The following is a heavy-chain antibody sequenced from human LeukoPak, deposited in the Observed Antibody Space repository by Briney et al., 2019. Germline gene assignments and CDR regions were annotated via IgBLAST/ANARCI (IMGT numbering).Heavy chain of an antibody. CDR2: ISGVGGST. V-gene: IGHV3-43*02. CDR1: RFTFDDYA. Sequence: GGSLRLSCAASRFTFDDYAMHWVRQAPGKGLEWVSLISGVGGSTYYADSVKGRLTISRDNSKNSLYLQMNSLRTEDTALYYCARPAAVGLDYWGQGTLVTVSS. J-gene: IGHJ4*02. D-gene: IGHD6-13*01. CDR3: ARPAAVGLDY.